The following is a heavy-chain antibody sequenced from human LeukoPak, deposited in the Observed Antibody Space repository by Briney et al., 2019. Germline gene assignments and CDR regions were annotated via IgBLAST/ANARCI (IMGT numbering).Heavy chain of an antibody. J-gene: IGHJ3*02. V-gene: IGHV3-21*01. D-gene: IGHD1-26*01. CDR3: ARARTGATSAFDI. CDR2: ISSSSYI. Sequence: GGSLRLTCAASGFTFSSYSMNWVRQAPGKGLEWVSSISSSSYIYYADSVKGRFTISRDNAKNSLYLQMNSLRAEDTAVYYCARARTGATSAFDIWGQGIMVTVSS. CDR1: GFTFSSYS.